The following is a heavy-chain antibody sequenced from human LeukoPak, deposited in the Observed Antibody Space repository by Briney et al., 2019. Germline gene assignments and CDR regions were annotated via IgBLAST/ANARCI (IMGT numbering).Heavy chain of an antibody. CDR2: IIPIFGTA. CDR3: ARGLDDSSGYYYASNDWYFDL. CDR1: GGTFSSYA. Sequence: ASVNVSCKASGGTFSSYAISWVRQAPGQGLEWMGGIIPIFGTANYAQKFQGRVTITADESTSTAYMELSSLRSEDTAVYYCARGLDDSSGYYYASNDWYFDLWGRGTLVTVSS. D-gene: IGHD3-22*01. V-gene: IGHV1-69*13. J-gene: IGHJ2*01.